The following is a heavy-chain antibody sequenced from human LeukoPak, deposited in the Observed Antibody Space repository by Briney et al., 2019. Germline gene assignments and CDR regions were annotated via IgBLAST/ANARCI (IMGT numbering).Heavy chain of an antibody. CDR1: GYTFTNYG. CDR3: ARERPVDIVATILGDY. D-gene: IGHD5-12*01. Sequence: ASVKVSCKAPGYTFTNYGIGWVRQAPGQGLEWMGIINPSGGSTSYAQKFQGRVTMTRDTSTSTVYMELSSLRSEDTAVYYCARERPVDIVATILGDYWGQGTLVTVSS. CDR2: INPSGGST. V-gene: IGHV1-46*01. J-gene: IGHJ4*02.